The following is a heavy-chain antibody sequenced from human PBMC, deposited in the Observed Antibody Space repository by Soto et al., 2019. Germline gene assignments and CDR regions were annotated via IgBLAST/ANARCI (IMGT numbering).Heavy chain of an antibody. V-gene: IGHV1-69*02. J-gene: IGHJ5*02. D-gene: IGHD2-2*01. Sequence: QVQLVQSGAEVKKPGSSVKVSCKASGGTFSSYTISWVRQAPGQGLEWMGRIIPILGIANYAQKFQGRVTITANKSTRTGYMQLSRLRSENTAVYYWARHPTCSSTSCIDWFDPWGQGTLVTVSS. CDR2: IIPILGIA. CDR3: ARHPTCSSTSCIDWFDP. CDR1: GGTFSSYT.